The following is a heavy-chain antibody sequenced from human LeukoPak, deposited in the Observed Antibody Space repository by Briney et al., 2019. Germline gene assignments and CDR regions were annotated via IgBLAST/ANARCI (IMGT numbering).Heavy chain of an antibody. CDR2: IRYDGSNK. V-gene: IGHV3-30*02. J-gene: IGHJ4*02. D-gene: IGHD1-26*01. Sequence: PGGSLRLSCAASGFTFSSYGMHWVRQAPGKGLEWVAFIRYDGSNKYYADSVKGRFTISRDNSKNTLYLQMNSLRAEDTAVYYCASSRSGSYYSYFDYWGQGTLVTVSS. CDR3: ASSRSGSYYSYFDY. CDR1: GFTFSSYG.